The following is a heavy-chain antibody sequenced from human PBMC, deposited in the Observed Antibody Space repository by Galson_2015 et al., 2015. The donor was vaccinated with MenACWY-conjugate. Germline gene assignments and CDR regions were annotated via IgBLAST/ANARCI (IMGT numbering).Heavy chain of an antibody. J-gene: IGHJ4*02. CDR2: IIPIFGTA. V-gene: IGHV1-69*13. D-gene: IGHD3-9*01. CDR1: GGTFSSYA. Sequence: SVKVSCKASGGTFSSYAISWVRQAPGQGLEWMGGIIPIFGTANYAQKFQGRVTITADESTSTAYMELSSLRSEDTAVYYCAREPYDILTGYFPNYFDYWGQGTLVTVSS. CDR3: AREPYDILTGYFPNYFDY.